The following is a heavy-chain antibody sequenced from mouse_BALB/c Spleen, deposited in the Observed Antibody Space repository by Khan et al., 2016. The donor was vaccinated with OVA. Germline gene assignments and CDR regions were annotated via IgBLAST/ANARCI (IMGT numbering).Heavy chain of an antibody. Sequence: VQLQESGAELVRPGVSVKISCKGSGYTFTDYAMHWVKQSHAKSLEWIGVISTYYGDADYSQKFKDKATLTVDRSSSTAYMELVSLTFEDSAIYYCARGGKFAYWGQGTLVTVSA. V-gene: IGHV1S137*01. CDR1: GYTFTDYA. CDR3: ARGGKFAY. J-gene: IGHJ3*01. D-gene: IGHD1-1*02. CDR2: ISTYYGDA.